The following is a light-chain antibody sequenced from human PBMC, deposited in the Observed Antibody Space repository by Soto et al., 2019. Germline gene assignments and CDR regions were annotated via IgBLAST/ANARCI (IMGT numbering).Light chain of an antibody. J-gene: IGLJ2*01. V-gene: IGLV2-14*01. CDR1: SSDVGGYNH. Sequence: QSALTQPASVSGSPGQSITISCTGTSSDVGGYNHVSWYQQHPGKVPELMIFDVNNRPSGVSDRFSGSKSGNTASLTISGLQAEDEASYYCSSSTSSTTLVFGGGTKLTVL. CDR3: SSSTSSTTLV. CDR2: DVN.